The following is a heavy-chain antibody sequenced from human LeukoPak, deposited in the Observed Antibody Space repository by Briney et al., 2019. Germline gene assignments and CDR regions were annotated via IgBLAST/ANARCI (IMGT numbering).Heavy chain of an antibody. D-gene: IGHD3-10*01. CDR3: ARVGFGELSPFDY. J-gene: IGHJ4*02. CDR1: GGSFSGYY. V-gene: IGHV4-34*01. Sequence: SETLSLTCAVYGGSFSGYYWSWIRQPPGNGLEWIGEINHSGSTNYNPSLKSRVTISVDTSKNQFSLKLSSVTAADTAVYYCARVGFGELSPFDYWGQGTLVTVSS. CDR2: INHSGST.